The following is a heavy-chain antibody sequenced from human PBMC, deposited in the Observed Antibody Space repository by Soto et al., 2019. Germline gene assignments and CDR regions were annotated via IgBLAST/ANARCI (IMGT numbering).Heavy chain of an antibody. V-gene: IGHV3-21*01. J-gene: IGHJ6*02. CDR1: GFTFSSYN. CDR3: ATGQGYYYYYGMDV. CDR2: ISSSSSYI. Sequence: PGGSLRLSCAASGFTFSSYNMNWVRQAPGKGLEWVSSISSSSSYIYYADSVKGRFTISRDNAKNSLYLQMNSLRAEDTAVYYCATGQGYYYYYGMDVWGQGTTVTVSS.